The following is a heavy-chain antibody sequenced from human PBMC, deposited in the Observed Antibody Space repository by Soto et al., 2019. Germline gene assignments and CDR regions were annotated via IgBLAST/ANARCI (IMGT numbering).Heavy chain of an antibody. CDR1: GGTFRSYA. V-gene: IGHV1-69*01. J-gene: IGHJ4*02. Sequence: QVQLVQSGAAVKKPGSSVKVSCKASGGTFRSYAISWVRQAPGQGHEWLGGIIPIFGTANYAQKFQGRVTITSDEAASTAYMGRSSRRSEDTAVYYWARGPATMVRGVLDYYFAYLCQGALVTVSS. CDR3: ARGPATMVRGVLDYYFAY. D-gene: IGHD3-10*01. CDR2: IIPIFGTA.